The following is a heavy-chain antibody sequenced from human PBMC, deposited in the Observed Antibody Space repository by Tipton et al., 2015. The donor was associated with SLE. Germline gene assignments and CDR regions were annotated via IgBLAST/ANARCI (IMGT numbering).Heavy chain of an antibody. J-gene: IGHJ2*01. CDR1: GGSISSGSYY. V-gene: IGHV4-61*02. D-gene: IGHD3-10*01. CDR2: IYTSGST. CDR3: ASDRRGWYFDL. Sequence: TLSLTCTVSGGSISSGSYYWSWIRQPAGKGLEWIGRIYTSGSTNYNPSLKSRVTISVDTSKNQFSLKLSSVTAADTAVYYCASDRRGWYFDLWGRGTLVTVSS.